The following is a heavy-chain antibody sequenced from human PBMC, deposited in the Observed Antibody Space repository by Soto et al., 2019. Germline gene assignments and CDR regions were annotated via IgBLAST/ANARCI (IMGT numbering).Heavy chain of an antibody. J-gene: IGHJ4*02. V-gene: IGHV3-11*05. CDR3: ARARHRYSGYDYVDY. CDR2: ISSSSSYT. CDR1: GFTFSDYY. Sequence: QVQLVESGGGLVKPGGSLRLSCAASGFTFSDYYMSWIRQAPGKGLAWVSYISSSSSYTNYADSVKGRFTISRDNAKNSVFLKMNSLKAEDTAVDYCARARHRYSGYDYVDYWGQGTLVTVSS. D-gene: IGHD5-12*01.